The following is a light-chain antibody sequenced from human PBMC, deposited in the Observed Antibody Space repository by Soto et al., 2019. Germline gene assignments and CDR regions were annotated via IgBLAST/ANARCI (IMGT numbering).Light chain of an antibody. V-gene: IGLV1-40*01. CDR2: ENN. CDR3: HSYDSSLSGYV. Sequence: QSVLTQPPSVSEAPGQRVTISCTGSSSNIGAGYEAHWYQQVPGTAPKLLIYENNNRTSGVPDRFSGSKSGTSASLAITGLQAEDEAEYYCHSYDSSLSGYVFGTGTKLTVL. J-gene: IGLJ1*01. CDR1: SSNIGAGYE.